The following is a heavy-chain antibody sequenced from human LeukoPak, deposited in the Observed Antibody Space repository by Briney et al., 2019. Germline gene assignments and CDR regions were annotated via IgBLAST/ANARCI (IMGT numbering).Heavy chain of an antibody. Sequence: PGGSLRLSCAASGFTFSSYGMHWVRQAPGKGLEWVAVIWYDGSQKYYADSVKGRFTISRDNSKNTLYLQMNSLRAEDTAVYYCARYSSGWYVDYWGQGTLVTVSS. CDR1: GFTFSSYG. CDR3: ARYSSGWYVDY. V-gene: IGHV3-33*01. D-gene: IGHD6-19*01. CDR2: IWYDGSQK. J-gene: IGHJ4*02.